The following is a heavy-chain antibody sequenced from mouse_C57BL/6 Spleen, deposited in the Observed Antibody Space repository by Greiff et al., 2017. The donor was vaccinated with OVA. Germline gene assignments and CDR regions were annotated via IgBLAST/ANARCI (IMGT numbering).Heavy chain of an antibody. CDR2: IDPSDSYT. CDR1: GYTFTSYW. J-gene: IGHJ2*01. Sequence: QVQLQQPGAELVKPGASVKLSCKASGYTFTSYWMQWVKQRPGQGLEWIGKIDPSDSYTNYNQKFKGKATLTVDTSSSTAYMQLSSLTSENSAVYYCARGYNYGSHYFDYWDQVTTLTVSS. CDR3: ARGYNYGSHYFDY. V-gene: IGHV1-50*01. D-gene: IGHD1-2*01.